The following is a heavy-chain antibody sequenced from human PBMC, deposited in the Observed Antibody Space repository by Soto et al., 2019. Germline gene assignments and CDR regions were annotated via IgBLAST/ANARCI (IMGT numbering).Heavy chain of an antibody. CDR3: AKGSVVVPAADTDY. J-gene: IGHJ4*02. D-gene: IGHD2-2*01. Sequence: GGSLRLSCAASGFTFSSYAMSWVRQAPGKGLEWVSAISGSGGSTYYADSVKGRFTISRDNSKNTLNLKMNSLRAEDTAVYYCAKGSVVVPAADTDYWGQGTLVTVSS. CDR1: GFTFSSYA. V-gene: IGHV3-23*01. CDR2: ISGSGGST.